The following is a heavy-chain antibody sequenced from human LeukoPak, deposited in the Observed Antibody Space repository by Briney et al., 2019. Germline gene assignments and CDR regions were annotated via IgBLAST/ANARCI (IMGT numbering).Heavy chain of an antibody. CDR2: IYYSGST. CDR1: GGSISSGSYY. D-gene: IGHD1-1*01. Sequence: PSETLSLTCTVSGGSISSGSYYWSWIRQPAGKGLEWIGYIYYSGSTNYNPSLKSRVTISVDTSKNQFSLKLSSVTAADTAVYYCARDSFGTGTGTTQGMDVWGKGTTVTVSS. CDR3: ARDSFGTGTGTTQGMDV. J-gene: IGHJ6*04. V-gene: IGHV4-61*10.